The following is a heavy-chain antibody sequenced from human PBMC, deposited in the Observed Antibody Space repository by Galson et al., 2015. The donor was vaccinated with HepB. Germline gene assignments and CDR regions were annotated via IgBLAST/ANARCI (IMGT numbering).Heavy chain of an antibody. D-gene: IGHD5-12*01. Sequence: SLRLSCAASGFSFSDYYMSWIRQAPGKELEWLSHITTTGRYRNYGDSVKGRFTISRDNAKNSVFLQMNSLRAEDTAVYYCARAYMVANWNFDVWGRGVLVTVSS. CDR3: ARAYMVANWNFDV. V-gene: IGHV3-11*06. J-gene: IGHJ2*01. CDR2: ITTTGRYR. CDR1: GFSFSDYY.